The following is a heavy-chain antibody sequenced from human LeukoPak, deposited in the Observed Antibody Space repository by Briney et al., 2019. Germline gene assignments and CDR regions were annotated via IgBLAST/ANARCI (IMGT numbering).Heavy chain of an antibody. CDR3: ARAPGIYDSSPNFDY. Sequence: PGGSLRLSCAASGFTFSSYGMHWVRQAPGKGLEWVAVIWYDGSNKYYADSVKGRFTISRDNSKNTLYLQMNSLRAEDTAVYYCARAPGIYDSSPNFDYWGQGPLVTVSS. CDR2: IWYDGSNK. D-gene: IGHD3-22*01. CDR1: GFTFSSYG. J-gene: IGHJ4*02. V-gene: IGHV3-33*01.